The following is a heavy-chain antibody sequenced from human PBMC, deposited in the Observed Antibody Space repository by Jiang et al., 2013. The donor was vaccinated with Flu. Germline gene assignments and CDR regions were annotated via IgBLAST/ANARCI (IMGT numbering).Heavy chain of an antibody. CDR1: GFTFSSYG. Sequence: GGGVVQPGRSLRLSCAASGFTFSSYGMHWVRQAPGKGLEWVAVISYDGSNKYYADSVKGRFTISRDNSKNTLYLQMNSLRAEDTAVYYCANEGGGYGDSVYWGQGTLVTVSS. D-gene: IGHD4-17*01. CDR2: ISYDGSNK. V-gene: IGHV3-30*18. CDR3: ANEGGGYGDSVY. J-gene: IGHJ4*02.